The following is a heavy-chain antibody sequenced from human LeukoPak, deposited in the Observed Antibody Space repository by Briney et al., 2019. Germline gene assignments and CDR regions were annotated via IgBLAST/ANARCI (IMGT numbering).Heavy chain of an antibody. D-gene: IGHD2-2*01. CDR1: GFTFRYYT. V-gene: IGHV3-43*01. J-gene: IGHJ4*02. CDR3: ARREPQGCSGTSCFAGPVGH. CDR2: ITWDGGIT. Sequence: PGGSLRLSCAASGFTFRYYTMHWVRQFPGKGLEWVSLITWDGGITYYVDSVKGRFTISRDNGQNSLYLQMNSLRAEDTAVYYCARREPQGCSGTSCFAGPVGHWGQGTLVTVSS.